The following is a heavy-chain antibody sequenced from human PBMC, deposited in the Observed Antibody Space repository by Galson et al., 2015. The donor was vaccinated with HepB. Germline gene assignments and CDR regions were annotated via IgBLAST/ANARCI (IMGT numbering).Heavy chain of an antibody. V-gene: IGHV3-11*01. D-gene: IGHD3-16*02. Sequence: SLRLSCAASGFTFSDYYMSWIRQAPGKGLEWVSYISSSGSTIDYVDSVKGRFSISRDNAKNSLYLQMNSLRVEDTAVYYCARAQAKIAFGGLIVSGFDPWGQGTLVTVSS. CDR2: ISSSGSTI. CDR3: ARAQAKIAFGGLIVSGFDP. J-gene: IGHJ5*02. CDR1: GFTFSDYY.